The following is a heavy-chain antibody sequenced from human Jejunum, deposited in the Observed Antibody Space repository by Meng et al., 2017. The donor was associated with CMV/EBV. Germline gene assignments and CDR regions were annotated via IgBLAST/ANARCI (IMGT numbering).Heavy chain of an antibody. D-gene: IGHD1-26*01. J-gene: IGHJ4*02. CDR1: EYPFTDHY. V-gene: IGHV1-2*02. CDR3: AKDGGSYLDYYFDY. CDR2: INPKTGDT. Sequence: EYPFTDHYVQWGRLAPGQGLEWMGWINPKTGDTNYAQEFQGKVIMTRDMSINTVHMELTRLRSDDTAVYYCAKDGGSYLDYYFDYWGQGTLVTVSS.